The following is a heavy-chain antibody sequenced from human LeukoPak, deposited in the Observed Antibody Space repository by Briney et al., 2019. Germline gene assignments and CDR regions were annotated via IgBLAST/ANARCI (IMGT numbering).Heavy chain of an antibody. CDR1: GYTFTGYY. CDR2: INPNSGGT. CDR3: ATLKSPLRFLEWLLYDY. V-gene: IGHV1-2*02. Sequence: ASVKVSCKASGYTFTGYYMHWVRQAPGQGLEWMGWINPNSGGTNYAQKFQGRVTMTRDTSISTAYMELSRLRSEDTAVYYCATLKSPLRFLEWLLYDYWGQGTLVTVSS. D-gene: IGHD3-3*01. J-gene: IGHJ4*02.